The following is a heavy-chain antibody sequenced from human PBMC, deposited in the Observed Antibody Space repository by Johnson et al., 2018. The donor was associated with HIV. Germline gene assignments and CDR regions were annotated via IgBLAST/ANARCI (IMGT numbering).Heavy chain of an antibody. CDR1: GFTFDDYA. V-gene: IGHV3-9*01. CDR3: AKVRRGSSWYIAFDI. J-gene: IGHJ3*02. Sequence: VQLVESGGGLVQPGRSLRLSCAASGFTFDDYAMHWVRQAPGKGLEWVSGINWNGGSTGYADSVKGRFTISRDNSKNTLYLQMNSLRAEDTAVYYCAKVRRGSSWYIAFDIWGQGTMVTVSS. CDR2: INWNGGST. D-gene: IGHD6-13*01.